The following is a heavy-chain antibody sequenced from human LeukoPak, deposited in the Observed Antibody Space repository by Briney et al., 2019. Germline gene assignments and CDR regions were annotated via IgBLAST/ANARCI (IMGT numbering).Heavy chain of an antibody. J-gene: IGHJ4*02. CDR2: VKRKIDGETT. V-gene: IGHV3-15*01. Sequence: GGSLRLSCAASGFTFSNAWMTWVRQAPGKGLEWVGRVKRKIDGETTDYAAPVKGRFAISRDDSKNTVYLQMNSLKTEDAAVYYCTTDSAAYWGQGTLVTVSS. CDR3: TTDSAAY. CDR1: GFTFSNAW.